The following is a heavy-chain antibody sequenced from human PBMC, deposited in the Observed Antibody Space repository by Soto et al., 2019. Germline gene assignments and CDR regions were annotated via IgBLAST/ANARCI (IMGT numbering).Heavy chain of an antibody. J-gene: IGHJ4*02. CDR1: GGLFSSFA. Sequence: QEQLVQSGPEVKKPGSSVKVSCKDSGGLFSSFAIRWVRQAPGQGLGWLGGTIPVFGTTNYAQKFQGRVTITADESTNTAYMELSGLTSGDTAMYYCGRGGGPYVWFNEFWGQGTLVTVSS. D-gene: IGHD3-16*01. CDR3: GRGGGPYVWFNEF. V-gene: IGHV1-69*01. CDR2: TIPVFGTT.